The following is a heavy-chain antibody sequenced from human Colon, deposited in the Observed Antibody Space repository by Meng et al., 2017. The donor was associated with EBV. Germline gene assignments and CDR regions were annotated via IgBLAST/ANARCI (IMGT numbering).Heavy chain of an antibody. D-gene: IGHD2-8*02. CDR3: ARDGGVTHIP. Sequence: QVLLQEWGGGLVKPSGTLSLTCAVSGTSISTSNWWSWIRQSPGEGLEWIGAIYHNGQTNYNPSLKSRVSMSVDESKNEFSLNLKSVTAADTAVYYCARDGGVTHIPWGQGVLVTVSS. CDR1: GTSISTSNW. V-gene: IGHV4-4*02. J-gene: IGHJ5*02. CDR2: IYHNGQT.